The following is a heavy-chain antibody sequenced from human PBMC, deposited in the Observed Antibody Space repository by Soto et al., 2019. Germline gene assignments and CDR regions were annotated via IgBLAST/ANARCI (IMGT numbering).Heavy chain of an antibody. V-gene: IGHV3-64*01. CDR1: GFTFSSYA. CDR2: ISSNGGST. CDR3: ATDYCSGGNCYGIIFDY. J-gene: IGHJ4*02. D-gene: IGHD2-15*01. Sequence: GGSLRLSCEASGFTFSSYAMHWVRQAPGKGLEYLSGISSNGGSTYYANSVKGRFTISRDNSKNTLYLQMGSLRAEDMAVYYCATDYCSGGNCYGIIFDYWGQGTLVTVSS.